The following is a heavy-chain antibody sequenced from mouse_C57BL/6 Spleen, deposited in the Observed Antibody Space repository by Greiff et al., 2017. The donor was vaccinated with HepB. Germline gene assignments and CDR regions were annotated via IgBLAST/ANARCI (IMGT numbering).Heavy chain of an antibody. J-gene: IGHJ1*03. V-gene: IGHV5-16*01. Sequence: EVKLMESEGGLVQPGSSMKLSCTASGFTFSDYYMAWVRQVPEKGLEWVANINYDGSSTYYLDSLKSRFIISRDNAKNILYLQMSSLKSEDTATYYCARDLQQYFDVWGTGTTVTVSS. CDR3: ARDLQQYFDV. CDR1: GFTFSDYY. CDR2: INYDGSST.